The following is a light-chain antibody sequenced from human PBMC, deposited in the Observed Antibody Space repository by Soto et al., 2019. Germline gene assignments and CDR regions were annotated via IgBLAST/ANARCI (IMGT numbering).Light chain of an antibody. CDR1: SSDVGGYKY. CDR2: EVT. J-gene: IGLJ3*02. Sequence: SALTQPPSASGSPGQSVTISCTGTSSDVGGYKYVSWYQQHPGKAPKLLIYEVTNRPSGVPDRFSGSKSGNTASLTVSGLQAEDEADYYCSSYAGSNVMFGGGTKLTVL. V-gene: IGLV2-8*01. CDR3: SSYAGSNVM.